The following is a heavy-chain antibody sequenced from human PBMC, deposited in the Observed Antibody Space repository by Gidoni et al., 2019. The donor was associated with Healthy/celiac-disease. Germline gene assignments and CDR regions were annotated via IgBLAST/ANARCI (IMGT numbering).Heavy chain of an antibody. V-gene: IGHV3-9*01. CDR2: FSLNMGSI. J-gene: IGHJ3*02. Sequence: EVQLVESGGGLVQPGRSLRLSCAASGFTFDDYAMHWVRQAPGKGMEWVSGFSLNMGSIGYADSVKGRFTISRDNAKNSLYLQMNSLRAEDTALYYCAKGGIAAAGGWAFDIWGQGTMVTVSS. CDR1: GFTFDDYA. CDR3: AKGGIAAAGGWAFDI. D-gene: IGHD6-13*01.